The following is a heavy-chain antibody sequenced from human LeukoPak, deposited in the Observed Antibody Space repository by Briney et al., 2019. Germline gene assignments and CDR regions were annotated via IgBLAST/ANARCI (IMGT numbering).Heavy chain of an antibody. Sequence: PGGSLRLSCAASGFTFSSYAMSWVRQAPGKGLEWVSAISGSGGSTYYADSVKGRFTISRDNPKNTLYLQMNSLRAEDTAVYYCAKDRSSSGWYGNFDYWGQGTLVTVSS. J-gene: IGHJ4*02. CDR3: AKDRSSSGWYGNFDY. D-gene: IGHD6-19*01. CDR1: GFTFSSYA. CDR2: ISGSGGST. V-gene: IGHV3-23*01.